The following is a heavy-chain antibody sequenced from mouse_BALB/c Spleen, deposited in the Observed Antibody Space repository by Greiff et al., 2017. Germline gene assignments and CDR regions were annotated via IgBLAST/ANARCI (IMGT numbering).Heavy chain of an antibody. CDR1: GFSLTSYG. D-gene: IGHD2-10*01. Sequence: QVQLKESGPGLVQPSQSLSITCTVSGFSLTSYGVHWVRQPPGKGLEWLGVIWAGGSTNYNSALMSRLSISKDNSKSQVFLKMNSLQTDDTAMYYCARGDPTYYAMDYWGQGTSVTVSS. CDR2: IWAGGST. V-gene: IGHV2-9*02. CDR3: ARGDPTYYAMDY. J-gene: IGHJ4*01.